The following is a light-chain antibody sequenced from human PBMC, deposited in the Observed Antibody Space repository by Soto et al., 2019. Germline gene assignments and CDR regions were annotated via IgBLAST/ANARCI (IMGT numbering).Light chain of an antibody. V-gene: IGKV3-20*01. J-gene: IGKJ3*01. CDR2: GAS. CDR1: QSVSSSY. CDR3: QQYGSSPGFT. Sequence: EIVLTQSAGILSLSPGERATLSYRASQSVSSSYLAWYQQKPGQAPRLLIYGASSRATGIPDRFSGSGSGTDFTLTISRLEPEDFAVYYCQQYGSSPGFTFGPGTKVDIK.